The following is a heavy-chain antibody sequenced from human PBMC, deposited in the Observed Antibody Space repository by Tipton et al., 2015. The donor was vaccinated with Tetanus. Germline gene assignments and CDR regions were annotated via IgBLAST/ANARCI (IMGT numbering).Heavy chain of an antibody. D-gene: IGHD3-16*01. V-gene: IGHV4-39*01. Sequence: LRLSCTVSGGSISTRNYFWGWIRQAPGKGLEWIGNIYYSGSTDYNLSLKSRVAISVDTSKNQFSLKLSSVTAADTAVYYCARTWGVWVTSIDAFDIWGQGTKVAVSS. CDR1: GGSISTRNYF. J-gene: IGHJ3*02. CDR2: IYYSGST. CDR3: ARTWGVWVTSIDAFDI.